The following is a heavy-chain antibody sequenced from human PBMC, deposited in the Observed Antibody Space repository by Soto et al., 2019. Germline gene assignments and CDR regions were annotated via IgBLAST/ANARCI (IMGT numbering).Heavy chain of an antibody. CDR1: GFTFSSYW. CDR2: IKQDGSEK. V-gene: IGHV3-7*03. Sequence: GGSLRLSCAASGFTFSSYWISWVRQAPGKGLEWVANIKQDGSEKYYVDSVKGRFTISRDNAKNSLYLQMNSLRAEDTAVYYCARGYWGSRGWYFDLWGRGTLVTVSS. J-gene: IGHJ2*01. D-gene: IGHD7-27*01. CDR3: ARGYWGSRGWYFDL.